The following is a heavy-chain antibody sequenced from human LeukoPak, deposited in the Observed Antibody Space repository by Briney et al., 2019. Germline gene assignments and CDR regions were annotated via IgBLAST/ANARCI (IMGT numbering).Heavy chain of an antibody. Sequence: GGSLRLSCAASGFTFSNYWMSWVRQAPGKGLEWVANIKRDGSEKYYVDSVKGRFTISRDNAKNSLYLQMDSLRAEDTAVYYCARYPGYSSGIIFDYWGQGTLVTVSS. CDR3: ARYPGYSSGIIFDY. CDR2: IKRDGSEK. V-gene: IGHV3-7*01. D-gene: IGHD5-18*01. J-gene: IGHJ4*02. CDR1: GFTFSNYW.